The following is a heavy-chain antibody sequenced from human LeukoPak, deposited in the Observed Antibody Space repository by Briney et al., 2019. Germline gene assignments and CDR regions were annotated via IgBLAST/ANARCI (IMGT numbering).Heavy chain of an antibody. J-gene: IGHJ6*03. CDR3: ARGYRDYVWGSYSPEAYYYYYYMDV. D-gene: IGHD3-16*01. CDR1: GGSFSGYY. V-gene: IGHV4-59*10. CDR2: IYTSGST. Sequence: PSETLSLTCAVYGGSFSGYYWSWIRQPAGKGLEWIGRIYTSGSTNYNPSLKSRVTMSVDTSKNQFSLKLSSVTAADTAVYYCARGYRDYVWGSYSPEAYYYYYYMDVWGKGTTVTISS.